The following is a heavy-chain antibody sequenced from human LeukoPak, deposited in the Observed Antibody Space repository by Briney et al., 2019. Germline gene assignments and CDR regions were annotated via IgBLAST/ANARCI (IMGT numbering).Heavy chain of an antibody. J-gene: IGHJ4*02. Sequence: GGSLRLSCAASGFAFSSYWMHWVRQAPGKGLVWVSRINSDGSSTNYADSVKGRFTISRDNAKNTLYLQMNSLRAEDTAVYYCARSRGRYSSGWPTFDYWGQGTLVTVSS. CDR2: INSDGSST. CDR1: GFAFSSYW. V-gene: IGHV3-74*01. CDR3: ARSRGRYSSGWPTFDY. D-gene: IGHD6-19*01.